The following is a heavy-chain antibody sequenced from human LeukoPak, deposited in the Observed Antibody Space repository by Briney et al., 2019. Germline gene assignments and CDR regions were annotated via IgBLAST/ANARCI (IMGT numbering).Heavy chain of an antibody. CDR1: GFTVSSNY. V-gene: IGHV3-53*01. Sequence: PGGSLRLSCAASGFTVSSNYMSWVRQAPGQGLEGVSVIYSGGSTYYADSVKGRFTISRDNPKNTLYLQMNSLRAEDTAVYYCASAQLHAEYFQHWGQGTLVTVSS. CDR3: ASAQLHAEYFQH. J-gene: IGHJ1*01. D-gene: IGHD6-13*01. CDR2: IYSGGST.